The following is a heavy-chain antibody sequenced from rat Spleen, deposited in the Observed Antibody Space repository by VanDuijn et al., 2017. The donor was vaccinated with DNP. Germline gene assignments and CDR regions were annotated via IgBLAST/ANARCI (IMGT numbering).Heavy chain of an antibody. CDR1: GFTFSNYY. CDR2: ITHDGGGP. CDR3: TRPGSPYYFDY. Sequence: EVQLEESGGGLVQPGRSMKLSCAALGFTFSNYYMAWVRQAPTKGLEWVASITHDGGGPFCSDSVKGRFSISRDNAKSTLYLQMNSLRSEDTATYYCTRPGSPYYFDYWGQGVMVTVSS. V-gene: IGHV5-25*01. J-gene: IGHJ2*01. D-gene: IGHD5-1*01.